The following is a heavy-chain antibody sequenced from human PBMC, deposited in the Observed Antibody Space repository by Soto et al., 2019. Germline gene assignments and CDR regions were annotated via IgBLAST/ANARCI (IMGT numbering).Heavy chain of an antibody. D-gene: IGHD2-8*01. V-gene: IGHV3-23*01. CDR3: ARDGIMTSSPFDY. J-gene: IGHJ4*02. Sequence: GGSLRLSCTASGFTFNTYAMGWVRQAPGKGLEWISSISFSGGTTHYADSVKGRFTISRDNSKNTLYLQLNSLTAEDTAVYYCARDGIMTSSPFDYWGQGTLVTVSS. CDR1: GFTFNTYA. CDR2: ISFSGGTT.